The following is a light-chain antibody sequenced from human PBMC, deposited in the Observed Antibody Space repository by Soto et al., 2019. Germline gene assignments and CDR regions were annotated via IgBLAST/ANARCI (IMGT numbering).Light chain of an antibody. J-gene: IGKJ5*01. V-gene: IGKV1-9*01. CDR1: QDINTY. CDR2: AAS. Sequence: DIQLTQSPSFLSASVGDRVTITCRASQDINTYLAWYQQKPGKAPKLLIFAASTLQNGFPSRFSGSGSGTEFTVTITSLQPEDFATYYCQQPKSYPITFGQGTRLEIK. CDR3: QQPKSYPIT.